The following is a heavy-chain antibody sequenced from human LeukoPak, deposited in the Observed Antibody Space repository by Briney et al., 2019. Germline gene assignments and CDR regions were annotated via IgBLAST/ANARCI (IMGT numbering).Heavy chain of an antibody. V-gene: IGHV4-59*01. CDR3: ARQSDPYYHYGLDF. CDR2: VYYTGTA. J-gene: IGHJ6*02. CDR1: GGSIKNYY. Sequence: SETLSLTCALSGGSIKNYYWSWIRQPLGKGLEWIGYVYYTGTASYNPSLKSRVTISVETSKNQFSLTLNSVTAADTAVYHCARQSDPYYHYGLDFWGQGTTVIVSS.